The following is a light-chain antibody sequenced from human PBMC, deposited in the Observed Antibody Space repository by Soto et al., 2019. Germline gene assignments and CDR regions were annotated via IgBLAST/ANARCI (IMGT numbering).Light chain of an antibody. V-gene: IGKV1-12*01. CDR3: QQTDHFPHT. CDR2: DSS. J-gene: IGKJ2*01. CDR1: QGISNW. Sequence: DVQMTQSPSSVSASIGDTVTITCRASQGISNWLAWYQQKPGKAPNLLVYDSSNLQSGVPSRFSGRGSGTDFSLTISSLQPEDFATYYCQQTDHFPHTFGQGTKLEIK.